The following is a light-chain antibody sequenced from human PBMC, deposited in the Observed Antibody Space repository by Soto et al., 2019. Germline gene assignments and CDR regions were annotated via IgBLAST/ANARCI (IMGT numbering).Light chain of an antibody. J-gene: IGKJ5*01. Sequence: EIVLTQSPGTLSLSPGERATLSCRASEPVNSNYLAWFQHKPGQAPRLLIYSASIRATGIPARFSGSGSGTEFTLTISSLEPEDFAVYYCQQRSNWPPITFGQGTRLEIK. CDR2: SAS. CDR3: QQRSNWPPIT. CDR1: EPVNSNY. V-gene: IGKV3D-20*02.